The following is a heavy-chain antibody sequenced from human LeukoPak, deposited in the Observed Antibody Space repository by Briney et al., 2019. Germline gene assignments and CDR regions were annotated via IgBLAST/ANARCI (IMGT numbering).Heavy chain of an antibody. CDR2: ISSSSSYI. J-gene: IGHJ4*02. CDR3: ALGDYGAPFDS. V-gene: IGHV3-21*01. Sequence: KPGGSLRLSCAASGLTFSSYSMNWVRQAPGRGREWVSSISSSSSYIYHADSVKGRITISRDNAKTSLYLQMNSLRAEDTAVYYCALGDYGAPFDSWGQGTLVTVSS. CDR1: GLTFSSYS. D-gene: IGHD4-17*01.